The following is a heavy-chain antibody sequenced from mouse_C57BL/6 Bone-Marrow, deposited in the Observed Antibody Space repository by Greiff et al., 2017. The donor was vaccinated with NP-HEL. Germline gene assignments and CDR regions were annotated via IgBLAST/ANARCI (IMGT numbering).Heavy chain of an antibody. CDR3: TPDGYPDY. CDR1: GFNFKDDY. D-gene: IGHD2-3*01. V-gene: IGHV14-4*01. Sequence: VQLQQSGAELVRPGASVKLSCTASGFNFKDDYMHWVKQRPEQGLEWIGWIDPENGDTEYASKFQGKATITADTSSNTAYLQLSSLTSEDTAVYYCTPDGYPDYWGQGTTLTVSA. CDR2: IDPENGDT. J-gene: IGHJ2*01.